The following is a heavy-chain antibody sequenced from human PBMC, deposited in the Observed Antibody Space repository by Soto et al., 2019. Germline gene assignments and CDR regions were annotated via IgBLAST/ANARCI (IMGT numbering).Heavy chain of an antibody. Sequence: QITLKESGPTLVKPTQTLTLTCTFSGFSLSTSGVAVGWIRQPPGKALEWLAISYWDDDKRYSPSLKSRLTSNKDTSKCQVVLTRTHIDAVDTATYNCARRLATNVCYGLDVWGQGTTVTVSS. CDR3: ARRLATNVCYGLDV. J-gene: IGHJ6*02. D-gene: IGHD1-1*01. CDR1: GFSLSTSGVA. V-gene: IGHV2-5*02. CDR2: SYWDDDK.